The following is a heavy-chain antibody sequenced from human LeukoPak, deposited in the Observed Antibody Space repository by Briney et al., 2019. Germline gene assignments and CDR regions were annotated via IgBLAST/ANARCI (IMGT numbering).Heavy chain of an antibody. V-gene: IGHV3-11*01. Sequence: GGSLRLSCAASGFTFSSYEMSWIRQAPGKGLEWVSYISSSGSTIYYADSVKGRFTISRDNAKNSLYLQMNSLRAEDTAVYYCARTLHPVRGYSGYVGYWGQGTLVTVSS. CDR1: GFTFSSYE. CDR3: ARTLHPVRGYSGYVGY. CDR2: ISSSGSTI. J-gene: IGHJ4*02. D-gene: IGHD5-12*01.